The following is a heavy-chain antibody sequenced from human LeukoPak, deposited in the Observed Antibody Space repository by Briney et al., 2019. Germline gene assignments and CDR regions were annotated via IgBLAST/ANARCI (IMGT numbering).Heavy chain of an antibody. CDR2: IYSVGTT. CDR3: ARGAGYSRYFDL. Sequence: SETLSLTCSVSGDSIRSYYWGWIRQPAGKGLEWIGRIYSVGTTNYNPSLKSRVTMSIDTSKNQFSLRLSSVTAADTAVYYCARGAGYSRYFDLWGRGTLVTVSS. V-gene: IGHV4-4*07. D-gene: IGHD6-13*01. J-gene: IGHJ2*01. CDR1: GDSIRSYY.